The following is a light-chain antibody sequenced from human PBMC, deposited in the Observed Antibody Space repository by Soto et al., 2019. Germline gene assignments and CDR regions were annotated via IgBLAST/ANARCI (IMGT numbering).Light chain of an antibody. CDR1: KLGDKY. J-gene: IGLJ2*01. Sequence: SCELTQPPSVSVSPGQTASITCSGDKLGDKYACWYQQKPGQSPVLVIYQDSKRPSGIPERFSGSNSGNTATLTISGTQAMDEADYYCQAWDSSTKVVGGGTKLTVL. CDR2: QDS. V-gene: IGLV3-1*01. CDR3: QAWDSSTKV.